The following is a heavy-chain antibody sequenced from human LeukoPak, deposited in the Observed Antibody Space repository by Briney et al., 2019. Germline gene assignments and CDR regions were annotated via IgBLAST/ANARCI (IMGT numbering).Heavy chain of an antibody. CDR2: IKQDGSEK. V-gene: IGHV3-7*04. Sequence: GGSLRLSCAASGFTFCSYWMNWVRQAPGKGLEWVANIKQDGSEKYYVDSVKGRFTISRDNAKNSLYLQMNSLRAEDTAVYYCARAILRYFFDWGQGTLVTVSS. D-gene: IGHD3-9*01. CDR1: GFTFCSYW. J-gene: IGHJ4*02. CDR3: ARAILRYFFD.